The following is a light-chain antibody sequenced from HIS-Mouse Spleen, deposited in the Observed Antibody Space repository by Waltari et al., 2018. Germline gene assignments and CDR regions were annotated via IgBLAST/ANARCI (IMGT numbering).Light chain of an antibody. CDR2: DVS. V-gene: IGLV2-14*03. CDR3: SSYTSSSTQV. J-gene: IGLJ1*01. Sequence: QSALTQPAPVSGSPGQSITMSCTGTNSNVGGFNYVSWYQQHPGKAPKRMIYDVSNRPSGVSNRFSGSKSGNTASLTISGLQAEDEADYYCSSYTSSSTQVFGTGTKVTVL. CDR1: NSNVGGFNY.